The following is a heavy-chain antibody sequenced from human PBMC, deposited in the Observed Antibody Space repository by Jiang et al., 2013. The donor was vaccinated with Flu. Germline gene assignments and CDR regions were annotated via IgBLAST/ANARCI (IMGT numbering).Heavy chain of an antibody. V-gene: IGHV1-2*02. D-gene: IGHD1-1*01. Sequence: MHWVRQAPGQGPEWMGWINPKSGGRKYAQKFQGRVTITWDTSISTAYMELSRLRSDDTAVYYCARRTFDYWGQGTLVTVSS. J-gene: IGHJ4*02. CDR3: ARRTFDY. CDR2: INPKSGGR.